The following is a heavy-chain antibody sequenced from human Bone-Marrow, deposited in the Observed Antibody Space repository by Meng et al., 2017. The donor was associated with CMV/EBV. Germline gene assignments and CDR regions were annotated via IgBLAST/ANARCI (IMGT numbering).Heavy chain of an antibody. CDR3: ARGGSPDY. CDR1: GGSVSRGSYY. D-gene: IGHD1-26*01. Sequence: SETLSLTCTVSGGSVSRGSYYWSWIRQPPGKGLEWIGSIYHSGSTYYNPSLKSRVTISVDTSKNQFSLKLSSVTAADTAGYYCARGGSPDYWGQGTLVTVSS. J-gene: IGHJ4*02. CDR2: IYHSGST. V-gene: IGHV4-39*07.